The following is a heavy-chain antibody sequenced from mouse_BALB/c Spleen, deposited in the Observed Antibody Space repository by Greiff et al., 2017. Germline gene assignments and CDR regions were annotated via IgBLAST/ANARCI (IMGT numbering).Heavy chain of an antibody. J-gene: IGHJ4*01. V-gene: IGHV3-8*02. Sequence: EVKLVESGPSLVKPSQTLSLTCSVTGDSITSGYWNWIRKFPGNKLEYMGYISYSGSTYYNPSLKSRISITRDTSKNQYYLQLNSVTTEDTATYYCARYDYDGDYAMDYWGQGTSVTVSS. D-gene: IGHD2-4*01. CDR1: GDSITSGY. CDR2: ISYSGST. CDR3: ARYDYDGDYAMDY.